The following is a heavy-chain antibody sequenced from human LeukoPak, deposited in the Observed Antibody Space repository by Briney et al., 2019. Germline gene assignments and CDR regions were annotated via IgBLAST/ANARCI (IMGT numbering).Heavy chain of an antibody. J-gene: IGHJ4*02. CDR1: GFTFSSYW. CDR2: INTDGSTT. D-gene: IGHD1-7*01. Sequence: GGSLRLSCAASGFTFSSYWMHWVRQAPGKGLVWVSRINTDGSTTTYADPVKGRFTISRDNAKNTLYLQMNSLRAEDTAVYYCARDFPRSGTTGYWSQGTLVTVSS. V-gene: IGHV3-74*01. CDR3: ARDFPRSGTTGY.